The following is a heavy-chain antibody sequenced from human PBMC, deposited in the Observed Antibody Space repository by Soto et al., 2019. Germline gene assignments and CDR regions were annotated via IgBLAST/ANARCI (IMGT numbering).Heavy chain of an antibody. V-gene: IGHV4-39*01. CDR2: IDSSGTI. J-gene: IGHJ4*02. CDR3: ARHVHNQGYEYYFDS. CDR1: GGSISSSPYA. Sequence: QLQLQESGPGLVKPSETLSLTCNASGGSISSSPYAWGWIRQSPGKGLEWIGTIDSSGTIYYNPSSKSRITISVDTSKNQISLRLSSVTAADTAVYYCARHVHNQGYEYYFDSWGQGTLVTVSS. D-gene: IGHD3-3*01.